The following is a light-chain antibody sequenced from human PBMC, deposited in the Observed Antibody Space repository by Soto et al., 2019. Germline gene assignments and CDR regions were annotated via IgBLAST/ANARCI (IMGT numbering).Light chain of an antibody. Sequence: QSVLTQPPSVSGAPGQRVTISCTGSSSNIGAAYDVHWYQQLPGAAPKLLLFANYNRPSGVPDRFSGSMYGTSASLAITGLQAEDAADYYCQSSDSSLSAWVLGGGTKVTVL. J-gene: IGLJ3*02. V-gene: IGLV1-40*01. CDR3: QSSDSSLSAWV. CDR1: SSNIGAAYD. CDR2: ANY.